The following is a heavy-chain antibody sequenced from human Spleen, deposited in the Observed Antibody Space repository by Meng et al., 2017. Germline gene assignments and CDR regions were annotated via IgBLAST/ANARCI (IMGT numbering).Heavy chain of an antibody. V-gene: IGHV4-38-2*01. D-gene: IGHD1-14*01. Sequence: SETLSLTCAVSGYSISSGYYWGWIRQPPGKGLEWIGEIYHSGGTTYNPSLKSRVTMSLDTSKNQFSLTLNSVTAADTAVYYCARRTGRFDVWGQGTMVTVSS. CDR3: ARRTGRFDV. CDR2: IYHSGGT. CDR1: GYSISSGYY. J-gene: IGHJ3*01.